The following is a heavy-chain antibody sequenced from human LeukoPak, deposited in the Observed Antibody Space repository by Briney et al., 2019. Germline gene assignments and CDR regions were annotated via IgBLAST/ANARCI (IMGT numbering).Heavy chain of an antibody. V-gene: IGHV3-33*01. Sequence: GRSLRLSCAASGFTFSSYGMHWVRQAPGKGLEWVAVIWYDGSNKYYADSVKGRFTISRDNSKNTLYLQMNSLRAEDTAVHYCASGVANYGDYGGFDYWGQGTLVTVSS. J-gene: IGHJ4*02. CDR2: IWYDGSNK. D-gene: IGHD4-17*01. CDR3: ASGVANYGDYGGFDY. CDR1: GFTFSSYG.